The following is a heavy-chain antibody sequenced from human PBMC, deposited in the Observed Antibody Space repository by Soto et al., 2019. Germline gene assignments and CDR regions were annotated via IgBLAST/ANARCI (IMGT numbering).Heavy chain of an antibody. CDR1: GGTFSRYA. J-gene: IGHJ5*02. CDR3: ARLSRQGGSTSSP. V-gene: IGHV1-69*13. CDR2: IIPIFGTA. D-gene: IGHD2-2*01. Sequence: AGKVSCKASGGTFSRYAISWVLQAPGQGLEWMGGIIPIFGTANYAQKFQGRVTITADESTSTAYMELSSLRSEDTAVYYCARLSRQGGSTSSPWGQGTLVTVSS.